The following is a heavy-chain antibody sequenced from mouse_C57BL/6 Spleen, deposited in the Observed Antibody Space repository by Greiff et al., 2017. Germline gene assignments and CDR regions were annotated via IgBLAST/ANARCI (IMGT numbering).Heavy chain of an antibody. J-gene: IGHJ2*01. D-gene: IGHD5-1*01. CDR3: AEYSVGDY. CDR2: IYPGDGDT. CDR1: GYAFSSSW. V-gene: IGHV1-82*01. Sequence: VQLQQSGPELVKPGASVKISCKASGYAFSSSWMNWVKQRPGKGLEWIGRIYPGDGDTNYNGKFKGKATLTADKSSSTAYMQLSSLTSEDSAVYFCAEYSVGDYWGQGTTLTVSS.